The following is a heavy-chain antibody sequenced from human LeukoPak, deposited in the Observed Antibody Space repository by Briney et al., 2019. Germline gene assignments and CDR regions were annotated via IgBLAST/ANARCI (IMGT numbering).Heavy chain of an antibody. CDR3: AWDQDGSYDY. J-gene: IGHJ4*02. Sequence: GGSLTLSCRASGVTFTNTRVNWVRQAPGKGLEWISYISSSSRTVHYADSVKGRFTISRDNAENSLYLQMNSLRDEDTAVYYCAWDQDGSYDYWDQGTLVTVSS. D-gene: IGHD1-26*01. CDR1: GVTFTNTR. V-gene: IGHV3-48*02. CDR2: ISSSSRTV.